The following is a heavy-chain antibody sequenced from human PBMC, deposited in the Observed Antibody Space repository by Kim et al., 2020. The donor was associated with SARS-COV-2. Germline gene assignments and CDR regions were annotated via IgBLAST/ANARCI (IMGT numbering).Heavy chain of an antibody. CDR3: ARDVERQAPPDYDILTGYKDYYYYYGMDV. V-gene: IGHV3-30-3*01. J-gene: IGHJ6*02. D-gene: IGHD3-9*01. CDR1: GFTFSSYA. CDR2: ISYDGSNK. Sequence: GGSLRLSCAASGFTFSSYAMHWVRQAPGKGLEWVAVISYDGSNKYYADSVKGRFTISRDNSKNTLYLQMNSLRAEDTAVYYCARDVERQAPPDYDILTGYKDYYYYYGMDVWGQGTPVTVSS.